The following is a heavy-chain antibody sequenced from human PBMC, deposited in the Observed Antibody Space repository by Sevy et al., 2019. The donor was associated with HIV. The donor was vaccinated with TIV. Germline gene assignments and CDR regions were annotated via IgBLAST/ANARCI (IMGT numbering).Heavy chain of an antibody. Sequence: GGSLRLSCAASGFPFSSYAMNWVRQGPGKGLEWVSATGGRGGATYYADSVKDRFTISRDNSKNTLYLQMDSLRAEDTAVYYCAKDVVAVVGDAFDVWGQGTMVTVSS. CDR1: GFPFSSYA. CDR3: AKDVVAVVGDAFDV. CDR2: TGGRGGAT. D-gene: IGHD2-15*01. V-gene: IGHV3-23*01. J-gene: IGHJ3*01.